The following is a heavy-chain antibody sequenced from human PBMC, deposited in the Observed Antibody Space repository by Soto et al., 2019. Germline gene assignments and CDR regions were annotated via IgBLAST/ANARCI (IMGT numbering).Heavy chain of an antibody. V-gene: IGHV3-7*01. J-gene: IGHJ4*02. CDR1: GFTFGTYW. CDR3: ARGRSAPDH. Sequence: EVQLVESGGGLVQPGGSLRLSCTASGFTFGTYWMSWVRQAPGKGLEWVANIMQDGSEKQYVDSVKGRFTISRDNAKRSLYLQMNGLRAEDTAVYYCARGRSAPDHWGQGTLVTVSS. CDR2: IMQDGSEK. D-gene: IGHD6-6*01.